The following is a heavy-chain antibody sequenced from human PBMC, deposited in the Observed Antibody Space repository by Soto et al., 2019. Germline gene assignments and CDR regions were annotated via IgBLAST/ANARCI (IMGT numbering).Heavy chain of an antibody. Sequence: SETLSLTCAVYGGSFSGYYWSWIRQPPGKGLEWIGEINHSGSTNYNPSLKSRVTISVDTSKNQFSLKLSSVTAADTAVYYCARIKGIMITFGGVIVGYFDYWGQGTLVTVS. CDR1: GGSFSGYY. CDR2: INHSGST. D-gene: IGHD3-16*02. CDR3: ARIKGIMITFGGVIVGYFDY. V-gene: IGHV4-34*01. J-gene: IGHJ4*02.